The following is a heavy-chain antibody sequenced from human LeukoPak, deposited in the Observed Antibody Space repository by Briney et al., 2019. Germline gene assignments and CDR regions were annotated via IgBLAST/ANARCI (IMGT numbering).Heavy chain of an antibody. Sequence: GESLKISCKGSGYSFTSYWIRWVRQMPGKGLEWVGRIDPSDSYTDYSPSFQGHVTISADKSISTAYLQWSSLKASDTAMYYCARLELSLRGVAAAKDFWGQGTLVTVSS. J-gene: IGHJ4*02. CDR1: GYSFTSYW. CDR2: IDPSDSYT. V-gene: IGHV5-10-1*01. CDR3: ARLELSLRGVAAAKDF. D-gene: IGHD2-2*01.